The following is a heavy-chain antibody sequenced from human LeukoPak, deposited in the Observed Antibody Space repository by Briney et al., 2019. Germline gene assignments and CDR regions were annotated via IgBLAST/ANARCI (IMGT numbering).Heavy chain of an antibody. D-gene: IGHD3-10*01. V-gene: IGHV4-4*07. Sequence: PSETLSLTCAVYGGSFSGYYWSWIRQPAGKGLEWIGRIYTSGSTNYNPSLKSRVTISVDTSKTQFSLRLTSVTAADTAVYYCAREGYGSGPPPNACDIWGQGTMVTVSS. CDR2: IYTSGST. J-gene: IGHJ3*02. CDR3: AREGYGSGPPPNACDI. CDR1: GGSFSGYY.